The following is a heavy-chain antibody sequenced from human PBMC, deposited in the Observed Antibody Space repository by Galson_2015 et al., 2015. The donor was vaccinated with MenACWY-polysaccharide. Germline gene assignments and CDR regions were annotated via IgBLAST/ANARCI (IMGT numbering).Heavy chain of an antibody. J-gene: IGHJ4*02. V-gene: IGHV3-23*01. Sequence: SLRLSCAASGFTFSDYYMSWVRQAPGKGLEWVSTIGGSGSNTHYADSVKGRFTISGDNSKNTLSLQMNSLRAEDTAVYYCARVRYSTGKYQFDYWGQGTLVAVSS. CDR2: IGGSGSNT. CDR1: GFTFSDYY. CDR3: ARVRYSTGKYQFDY. D-gene: IGHD2-2*01.